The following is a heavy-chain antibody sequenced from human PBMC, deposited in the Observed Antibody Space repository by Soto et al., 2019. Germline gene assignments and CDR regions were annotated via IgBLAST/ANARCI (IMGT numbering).Heavy chain of an antibody. CDR3: AKDRLLAAARWETGYMDV. CDR2: ISWNSGSI. J-gene: IGHJ6*03. D-gene: IGHD6-13*01. Sequence: SLKISCAASGFTFDDYAMHWVRQAPGKGLEWVSGISWNSGSIGYADSVKGRFTISRDNTKNSLYLQMNSLRAEDTALYYCAKDRLLAAARWETGYMDVWGKGTTVTVSS. V-gene: IGHV3-9*01. CDR1: GFTFDDYA.